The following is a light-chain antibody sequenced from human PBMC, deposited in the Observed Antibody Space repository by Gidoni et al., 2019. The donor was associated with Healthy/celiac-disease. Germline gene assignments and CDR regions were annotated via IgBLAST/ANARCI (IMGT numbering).Light chain of an antibody. V-gene: IGKV3-20*01. CDR1: QSVSSSY. CDR2: GAS. Sequence: EIVMTQSPGTLSLSPGERATLSCRASQSVSSSYFAWYQQKPGQAPRLLISGASSRATVIPDCFSGSGSGTYFPLTLSLLAPDDFAVYYCQHYGSSPRLTFGGGTKVEIK. J-gene: IGKJ4*01. CDR3: QHYGSSPRLT.